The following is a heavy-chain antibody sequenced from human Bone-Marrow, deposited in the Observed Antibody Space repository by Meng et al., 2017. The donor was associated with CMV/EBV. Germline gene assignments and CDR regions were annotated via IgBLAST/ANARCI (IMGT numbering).Heavy chain of an antibody. Sequence: GESLKISCVASGFTFSSYWMSWVRQAPGKGLEWVANIKQDGSENYHVDSVKGRFTISRDNSKNPLFLQMNSLRAEDTAVYYCTLFDYWGQGTLVTVSS. J-gene: IGHJ4*02. CDR1: GFTFSSYW. V-gene: IGHV3-7*01. CDR2: IKQDGSEN. CDR3: TLFDY.